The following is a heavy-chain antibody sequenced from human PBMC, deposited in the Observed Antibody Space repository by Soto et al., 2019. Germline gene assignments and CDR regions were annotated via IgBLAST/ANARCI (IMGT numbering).Heavy chain of an antibody. CDR2: IRSEANGGTT. D-gene: IGHD1-26*01. CDR3: TRVGKFDY. V-gene: IGHV3-49*04. CDR1: GFTFADYT. Sequence: LRLSCTGSGFTFADYTMSWVRQAPGKGLEWVGLIRSEANGGTTHYAASVHGGFIISRDDSRGIAFLQMNNLKSEDTAVYYCTRVGKFDYWRQGTLVTVSS. J-gene: IGHJ4*02.